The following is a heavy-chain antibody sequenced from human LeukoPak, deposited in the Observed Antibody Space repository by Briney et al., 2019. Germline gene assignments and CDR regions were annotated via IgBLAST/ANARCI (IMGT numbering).Heavy chain of an antibody. D-gene: IGHD3-9*01. J-gene: IGHJ4*02. CDR1: GFTFSSYA. V-gene: IGHV3-23*01. Sequence: GGSLRLSCAASGFTFSSYAMSWVRQAPGKGLEWVSAISGSGGSTYYADSVKGRFTISRDNSKNTLYLQMNSLRAEDTAVYYCAKVSNRYFDWFHTAPYYFDYWGQGTLVTVSS. CDR2: ISGSGGST. CDR3: AKVSNRYFDWFHTAPYYFDY.